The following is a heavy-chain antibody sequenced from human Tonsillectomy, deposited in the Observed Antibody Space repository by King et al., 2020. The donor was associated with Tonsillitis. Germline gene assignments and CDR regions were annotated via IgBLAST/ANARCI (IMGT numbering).Heavy chain of an antibody. D-gene: IGHD5-18*01. V-gene: IGHV3-74*01. CDR1: GFTFSNYW. Sequence: DVQLVESGGGLVQPGGSLRLSCAASGFTFSNYWMHWVRQAPGKGLVWGSRINTDWNSTTYADSVKGRFTISRDNAKNTLYLQMSGLRAEDTAVYYCARGAGGYTYGWGQGTLVTVSS. CDR2: INTDWNST. CDR3: ARGAGGYTYG. J-gene: IGHJ4*02.